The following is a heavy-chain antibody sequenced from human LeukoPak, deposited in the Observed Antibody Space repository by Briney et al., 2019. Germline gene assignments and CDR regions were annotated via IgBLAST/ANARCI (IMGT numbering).Heavy chain of an antibody. CDR1: GFTFSSYG. J-gene: IGHJ4*02. Sequence: PGGSLRLSCAASGFTFSSYGMSWVRQAPGKGLEWVSFISGSGGNTYYTDSVKGRFTISRDNSKNTLYLQMNSLRAEDTAVYYCAKEGYGKGIAAAGTFGYWGQGTLVTVSS. V-gene: IGHV3-23*01. D-gene: IGHD6-13*01. CDR3: AKEGYGKGIAAAGTFGY. CDR2: ISGSGGNT.